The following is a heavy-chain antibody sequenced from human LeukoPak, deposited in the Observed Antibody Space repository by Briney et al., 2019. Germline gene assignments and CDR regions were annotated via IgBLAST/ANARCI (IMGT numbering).Heavy chain of an antibody. J-gene: IGHJ3*02. Sequence: GGSLRLSCTASGFTFGDYVMSWVRQAPGKGLEWVGFIRSKAYGGTTKNAASVKGRFTISRDDSRSIAYLQMNSLKAEDTAVYYCTRRYNYDSSGYYYVRDAFDIWGQGTMVTVSS. CDR1: GFTFGDYV. D-gene: IGHD3-22*01. CDR2: IRSKAYGGTT. V-gene: IGHV3-49*04. CDR3: TRRYNYDSSGYYYVRDAFDI.